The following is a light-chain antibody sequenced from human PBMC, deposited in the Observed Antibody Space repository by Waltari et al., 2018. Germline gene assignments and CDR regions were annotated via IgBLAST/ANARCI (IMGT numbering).Light chain of an antibody. Sequence: SYELTQPPSVSVSPGQTASITCSGDELGDKYACWYQQKPGQSPVLVIYQDTKRPSGIPERFSGSSSGNTATLTIRGTQAMEEADYYCQAWDRGTWVFGGGTKLTVL. CDR3: QAWDRGTWV. V-gene: IGLV3-1*01. CDR1: ELGDKY. CDR2: QDT. J-gene: IGLJ3*02.